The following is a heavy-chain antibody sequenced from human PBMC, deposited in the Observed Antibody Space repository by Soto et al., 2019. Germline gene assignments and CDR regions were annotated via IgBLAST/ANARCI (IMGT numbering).Heavy chain of an antibody. D-gene: IGHD2-21*02. Sequence: EVQLVESGGGLVQPGGSLRLSCAASGFTFSSYTMHWVRQAPGKGLEWVSSITSTSTYIYYRDSLKGRFTISRDNAKNSLYLQMNSLGPGDTAVYYCARDGARDRGDKGFDYWGQGTVVTVS. CDR3: ARDGARDRGDKGFDY. J-gene: IGHJ4*02. V-gene: IGHV3-21*01. CDR1: GFTFSSYT. CDR2: ITSTSTYI.